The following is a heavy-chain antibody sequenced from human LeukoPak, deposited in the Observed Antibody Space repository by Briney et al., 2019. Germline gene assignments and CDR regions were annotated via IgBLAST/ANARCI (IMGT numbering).Heavy chain of an antibody. CDR1: GGSISSYY. J-gene: IGHJ6*02. CDR2: IYYSGST. V-gene: IGHV4-59*01. D-gene: IGHD3-16*01. Sequence: SETLSLTCTVSGGSISSYYWSWIRQPPGKGLEWSGYIYYSGSTNYNPSLKSRVTISVDTSKNQFSLKLSSVTAADTAVYYCASAKLGVLYYYGMDVWGQGTTVTVSS. CDR3: ASAKLGVLYYYGMDV.